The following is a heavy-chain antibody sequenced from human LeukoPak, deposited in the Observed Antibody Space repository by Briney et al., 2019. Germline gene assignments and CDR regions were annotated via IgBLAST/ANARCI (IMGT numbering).Heavy chain of an antibody. CDR2: IWYDGSNT. D-gene: IGHD4-23*01. V-gene: IGHV3-33*08. CDR3: ARDTSLEDYGGNNFDY. J-gene: IGHJ4*02. CDR1: GFTFSNAW. Sequence: GGSLRLSCAASGFTFSNAWMSWVRQAPGKGLEWVAVIWYDGSNTYYADSVKGRFTISRDNSKNTLYLQMNSLRAEDTAVYYCARDTSLEDYGGNNFDYWGQGTLVTVSS.